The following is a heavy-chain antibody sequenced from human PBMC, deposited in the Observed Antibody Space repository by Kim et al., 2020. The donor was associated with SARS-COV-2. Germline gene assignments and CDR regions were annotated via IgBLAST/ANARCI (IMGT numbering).Heavy chain of an antibody. CDR1: GFTFSDYY. J-gene: IGHJ3*02. D-gene: IGHD3-22*01. Sequence: GGSLRLSCAASGFTFSDYYMSWIRQAPGKGLEWVSYISSSGSTIYYADSVKGRFTISRDNAKNSLYLQMNSLRAEDTAVYYCAREDPDSSGYWVIGAFDIWGQGKMVTVSS. CDR2: ISSSGSTI. CDR3: AREDPDSSGYWVIGAFDI. V-gene: IGHV3-11*01.